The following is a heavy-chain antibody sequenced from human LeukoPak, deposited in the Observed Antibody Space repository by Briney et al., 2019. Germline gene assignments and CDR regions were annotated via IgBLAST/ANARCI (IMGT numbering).Heavy chain of an antibody. J-gene: IGHJ6*03. D-gene: IGHD2-2*01. CDR2: FYYSGST. V-gene: IGHV4-39*01. CDR3: ARGDCSSTICYSPMDV. Sequence: SETLSLTCTVSGGSISSSSYYWGWIRQPPGKGLEWIGSFYYSGSTYYNPSLKSRVTISVDMSKNQFSLKVSSVTAADTAVYYCARGDCSSTICYSPMDVWGKGTTVTVSS. CDR1: GGSISSSSYY.